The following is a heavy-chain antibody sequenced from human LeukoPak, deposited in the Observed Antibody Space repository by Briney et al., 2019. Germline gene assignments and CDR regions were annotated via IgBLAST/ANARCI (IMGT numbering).Heavy chain of an antibody. CDR3: AKVSPNWYDSSGYRYFDY. Sequence: GGSLRLSRAASGFTFADYAMHWVRQAPGRGVEWVSGISWNSGSIGYADSVKGRFTISRDNAKNSLYLQMNSLRAEDTALYYCAKVSPNWYDSSGYRYFDYCGQGTLVTVSS. J-gene: IGHJ4*02. D-gene: IGHD3-22*01. V-gene: IGHV3-9*01. CDR1: GFTFADYA. CDR2: ISWNSGSI.